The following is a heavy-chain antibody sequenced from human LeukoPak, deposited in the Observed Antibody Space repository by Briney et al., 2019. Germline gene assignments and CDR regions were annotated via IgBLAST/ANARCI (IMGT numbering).Heavy chain of an antibody. CDR1: GFTFSTYW. CDR2: ISRDGSRT. CDR3: VRDYYDSSGYYPDY. J-gene: IGHJ4*02. V-gene: IGHV3-74*01. D-gene: IGHD3-22*01. Sequence: PAGGSLRRSCAASGFTFSTYWMHWVRQAPGKGLVWVSRISRDGSRTTYADSVKGRFTISRDNAKNTLYLQMNSLRAEDTAVYYCVRDYYDSSGYYPDYWGQGTLVTVSS.